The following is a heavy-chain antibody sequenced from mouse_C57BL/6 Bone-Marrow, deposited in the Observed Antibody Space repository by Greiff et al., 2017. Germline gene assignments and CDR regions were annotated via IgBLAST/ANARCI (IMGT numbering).Heavy chain of an antibody. J-gene: IGHJ4*01. CDR1: GYTFTSYW. CDR3: ARCDYGCGLYAMDY. CDR2: IDPSDSYT. V-gene: IGHV1-69*01. D-gene: IGHD2-4*01. Sequence: QVQLQQPGAELVMPGASVKLSCKASGYTFTSYWMHWVKQRPGKGLEWIGEIDPSDSYTNSNQKFKGQSTLTVDKSSSTAYMQLSSLTSEDSAVYYCARCDYGCGLYAMDYWGRGTAVTLTS.